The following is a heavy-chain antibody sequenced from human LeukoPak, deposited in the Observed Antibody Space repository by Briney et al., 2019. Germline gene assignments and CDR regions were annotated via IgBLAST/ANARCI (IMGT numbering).Heavy chain of an antibody. V-gene: IGHV3-23*01. D-gene: IGHD6-19*01. CDR2: ISGSGDST. J-gene: IGHJ4*02. CDR3: ARRSGIAVAGAFDY. Sequence: GGSLRLSCAASGFNFDDYGMSWVRQAPGKGLEWVSGISGSGDSTYYADSVKGRFTISRDNSKNTLYLQMNSLRAEDTAVYYCARRSGIAVAGAFDYWGQGTLVTVSS. CDR1: GFNFDDYG.